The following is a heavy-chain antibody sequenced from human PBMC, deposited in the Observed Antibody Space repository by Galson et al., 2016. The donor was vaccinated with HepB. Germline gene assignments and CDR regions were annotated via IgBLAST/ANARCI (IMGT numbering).Heavy chain of an antibody. CDR2: IYCDEDT. D-gene: IGHD3-10*01. V-gene: IGHV2-5*02. CDR1: GLSRTTKGDE. Sequence: PARVKPTQTLTLTCTVSGLSRTTKGDEVNWIRQPPGKALEGLAMIYCDEDTRYSYPHVGRITITKATSKHQVVLTRNNVGRVATATYYCARPLGRGGMTYPRFDSWGQGALVTVSS. CDR3: ARPLGRGGMTYPRFDS. J-gene: IGHJ5*01.